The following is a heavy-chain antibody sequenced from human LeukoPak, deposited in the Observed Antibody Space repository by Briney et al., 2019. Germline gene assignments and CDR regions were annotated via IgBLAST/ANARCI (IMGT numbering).Heavy chain of an antibody. J-gene: IGHJ4*02. D-gene: IGHD3-10*01. V-gene: IGHV4-59*01. CDR1: GGSISGYY. CDR3: ARDYGSGSSQIFDF. Sequence: PSETLSLTCTVSGGSISGYYWSWIRQPPGKGLEWIGHIYYTGSTNYNPSLKSRVAISVDTSKNQFSLRLTSVTAADTAVYYCARDYGSGSSQIFDFWGQGILVTVSS. CDR2: IYYTGST.